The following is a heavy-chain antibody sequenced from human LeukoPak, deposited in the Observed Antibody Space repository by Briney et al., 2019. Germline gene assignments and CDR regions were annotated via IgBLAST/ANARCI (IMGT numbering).Heavy chain of an antibody. Sequence: PGGSLRLPCAASGFTFSSYWMHWVRQAPGKGLVWVSRINSDGSSTSYADSVKGRFTISRDNAKNTLYLQMNSLRAEDTAVYYCAAGITMVRARYYYGMDVWGQGTTVTVSS. D-gene: IGHD3-10*01. V-gene: IGHV3-74*01. CDR1: GFTFSSYW. CDR3: AAGITMVRARYYYGMDV. CDR2: INSDGSST. J-gene: IGHJ6*02.